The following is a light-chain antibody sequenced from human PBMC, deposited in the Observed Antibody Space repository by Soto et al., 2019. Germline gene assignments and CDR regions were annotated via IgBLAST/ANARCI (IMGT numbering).Light chain of an antibody. Sequence: QSVLAQLRPVSGSPGKSVTISSNGTSSDVGTYNSVSWYQHHPGLAPKHIIYDVTRRPSGVPDRFSGSKSGNTASLTISGLQPEAEAEYYFSSDAGVSDDCETGTKGTVL. J-gene: IGLJ1*01. V-gene: IGLV2-11*01. CDR2: DVT. CDR1: SSDVGTYNS. CDR3: SSDAGVSDD.